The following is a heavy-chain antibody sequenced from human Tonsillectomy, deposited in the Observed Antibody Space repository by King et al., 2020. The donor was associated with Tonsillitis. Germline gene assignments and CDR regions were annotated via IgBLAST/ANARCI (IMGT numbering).Heavy chain of an antibody. V-gene: IGHV4-39*07. J-gene: IGHJ4*02. CDR1: GGSISSSSYY. CDR2: IYYSGST. CDR3: ARVPDY. Sequence: QLQESGPGLVKPSETLSLTCTVSGGSISSSSYYWAWIRQPPGKGLEWIGCIYYSGSTYYNLSLKSRVTISVDTSNNQFSLKLTSVTAADTAVYYCARVPDYWGQGTLVTVSS.